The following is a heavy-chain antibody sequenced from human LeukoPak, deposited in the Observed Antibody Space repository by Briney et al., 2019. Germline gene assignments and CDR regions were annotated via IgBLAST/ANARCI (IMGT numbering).Heavy chain of an antibody. D-gene: IGHD3-3*01. Sequence: SETLSLTCTVSGGSISSYYWSWIRQPPGKGLEWIGYIYYSGSTNYNPSLKSRVTISVDTSKNQFSLKLSSVTAADTAVYYCASRVTSVRRSIFGMVKSWGQGILVTVSS. CDR1: GGSISSYY. J-gene: IGHJ5*02. CDR3: ASRVTSVRRSIFGMVKS. V-gene: IGHV4-59*01. CDR2: IYYSGST.